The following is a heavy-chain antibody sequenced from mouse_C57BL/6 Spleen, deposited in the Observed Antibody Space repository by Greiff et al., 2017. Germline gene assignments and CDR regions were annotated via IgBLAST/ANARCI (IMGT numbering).Heavy chain of an antibody. CDR3: ARRETGTRGYYAMDY. J-gene: IGHJ4*01. CDR2: INPSNGGT. CDR1: GYTFTSYW. Sequence: QVQLQQSGTELVKPGASVKLSCKASGYTFTSYWMHWVKQRPGQGLEWIGNINPSNGGTNYNEKFKSKATLTVDKSSSTAYMQLSSLTSEDSAVYYCARRETGTRGYYAMDYWGQGTSVTVSS. V-gene: IGHV1-53*01. D-gene: IGHD4-1*01.